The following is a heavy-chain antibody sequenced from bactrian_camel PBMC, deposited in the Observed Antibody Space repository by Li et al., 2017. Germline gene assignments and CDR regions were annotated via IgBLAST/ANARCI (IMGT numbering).Heavy chain of an antibody. CDR2: DNDGTT. CDR3: ATYVICGTWTNLYKS. Sequence: HVQLVESGGGSVQDGGSLKLSCAFSGYTTSVYTMGWFRQAPGKEREGVAVYDNDGTTIYADSVRGRFTVSKDSAKNTLYLQMNGLQPDDTAMYYCATYVICGTWTNLYKSWGQGTQVTVS. D-gene: IGHD3*01. CDR1: GYTTSVYT. V-gene: IGHV3S68*01. J-gene: IGHJ4*01.